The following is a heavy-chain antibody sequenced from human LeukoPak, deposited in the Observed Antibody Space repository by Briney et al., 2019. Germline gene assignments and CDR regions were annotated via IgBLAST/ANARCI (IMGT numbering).Heavy chain of an antibody. CDR2: IYYSGST. J-gene: IGHJ3*02. Sequence: SETLSLTCTVSGGSINYYYWMWIRRPPGKGLEWIGYIYYSGSTNYNPSLKSRVTISVDTSKNQFSLKLSSVTAADTAVYYCASNRYSSGYYRDAFDIWGQGTMVTVSS. V-gene: IGHV4-59*13. CDR3: ASNRYSSGYYRDAFDI. CDR1: GGSINYYY. D-gene: IGHD3-22*01.